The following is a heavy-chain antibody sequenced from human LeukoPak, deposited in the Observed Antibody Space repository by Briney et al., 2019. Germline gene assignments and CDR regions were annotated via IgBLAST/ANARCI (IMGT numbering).Heavy chain of an antibody. CDR1: GGTFSSYA. Sequence: SVKVSCKASGGTFSSYAISWVRQAPGQGLEWMGGIIPIFGTANYAQKFQGRVTITADESTSTAYMELSSLRSEDTAVYYCARDMIRHRSSTSCYLNYWGQGTLVTVSS. J-gene: IGHJ4*02. D-gene: IGHD2-2*01. CDR3: ARDMIRHRSSTSCYLNY. V-gene: IGHV1-69*13. CDR2: IIPIFGTA.